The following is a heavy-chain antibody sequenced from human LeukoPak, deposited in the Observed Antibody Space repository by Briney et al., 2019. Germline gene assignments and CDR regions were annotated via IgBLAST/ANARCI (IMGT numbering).Heavy chain of an antibody. D-gene: IGHD6-13*01. V-gene: IGHV4-39*07. Sequence: SETLSLTCTVSGGSISSRSYYWGWIRQPPGKGLEWIGSIYYSGSTYYNPSLKSRVTISVDTSKNQFSLKLTSVTAADTAVYYCARRAPIAAAGAYFDYWGQGTLVTVSS. CDR2: IYYSGST. CDR3: ARRAPIAAAGAYFDY. CDR1: GGSISSRSYY. J-gene: IGHJ4*02.